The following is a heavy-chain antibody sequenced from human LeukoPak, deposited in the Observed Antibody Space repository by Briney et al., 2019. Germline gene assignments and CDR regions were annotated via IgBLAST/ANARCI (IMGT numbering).Heavy chain of an antibody. CDR1: GASISSYY. V-gene: IGHV4-59*12. Sequence: PSETLSLTCTVSGASISSYYWSWIGHPPGKGWEWIGFSYYSGSTNYNPSLKSRVTMSVDTSKNQFSLKLSSVTAADTAVYYCARVQQGIAARFLYYMDVWGKGTTVTVSS. CDR2: SYYSGST. CDR3: ARVQQGIAARFLYYMDV. J-gene: IGHJ6*03. D-gene: IGHD6-13*01.